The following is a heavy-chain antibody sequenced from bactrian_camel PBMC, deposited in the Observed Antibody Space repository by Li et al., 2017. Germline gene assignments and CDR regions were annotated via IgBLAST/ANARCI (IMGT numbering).Heavy chain of an antibody. V-gene: IGHV3S63*01. D-gene: IGHD6*01. CDR2: IDSDGYT. CDR3: AANPSYVAWYARLEASMYNY. CDR1: ESTFDDST. Sequence: HVQLVESGGSSVQAGGSLRLSCTPSESTFDDSTIAWFRQAPGKRRKQGEGVAGIDSDGYTRYADSVKGRFTISKDNAKNTLYLQMINLKPEDTAMYYCAANPSYVAWYARLEASMYNYWGQGTQVTVS. J-gene: IGHJ4*01.